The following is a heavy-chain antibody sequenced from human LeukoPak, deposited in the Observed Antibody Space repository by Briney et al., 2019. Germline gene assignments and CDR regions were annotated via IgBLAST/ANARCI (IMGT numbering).Heavy chain of an antibody. J-gene: IGHJ4*02. CDR1: GFTFSSYS. D-gene: IGHD5-18*01. V-gene: IGHV3-48*04. Sequence: GGSLRLSCAASGFTFSSYSMNWVRQAPGKGLEWVSYISSSSSTIYYADSVKGRFTISRDNAKNSLYLQMNSLRAEDTAVCYCARDQGYSYGYGDYWGQGTLVTVSS. CDR3: ARDQGYSYGYGDY. CDR2: ISSSSSTI.